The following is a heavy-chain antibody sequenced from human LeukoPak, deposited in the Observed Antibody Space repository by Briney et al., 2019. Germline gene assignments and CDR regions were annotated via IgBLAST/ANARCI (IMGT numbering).Heavy chain of an antibody. J-gene: IGHJ5*02. CDR2: ISSSGSTR. Sequence: PGRSLRLSCAASGFTFSSYEMIWVRQTPGKGLEWVSYISSSGSTRYYADSVKGRFTISRDNAKNSLYLQMNSLRAEDTAVYYCAREERRVAGNWFDPWGQGILVTVSS. CDR1: GFTFSSYE. CDR3: AREERRVAGNWFDP. V-gene: IGHV3-48*03.